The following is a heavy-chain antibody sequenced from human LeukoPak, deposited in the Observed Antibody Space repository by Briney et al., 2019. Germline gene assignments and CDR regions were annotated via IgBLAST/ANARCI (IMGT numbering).Heavy chain of an antibody. Sequence: SETLSLTCTVSGGSISSSSYYWGWIRQPPGKGLEWIGSIYYSGSTYYNPSLKSRVTISVDTSKNQFSLKLSSVTAADTAVYYCARGRPGVFDYWGQGTLVTVSS. CDR2: IYYSGST. CDR1: GGSISSSSYY. V-gene: IGHV4-39*07. CDR3: ARGRPGVFDY. J-gene: IGHJ4*02.